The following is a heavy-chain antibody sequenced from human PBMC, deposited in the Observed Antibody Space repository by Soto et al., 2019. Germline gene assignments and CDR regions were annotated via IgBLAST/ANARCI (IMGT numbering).Heavy chain of an antibody. CDR3: ASPHHVAVARGDYYGTDV. D-gene: IGHD6-19*01. CDR1: GYSFTSYW. J-gene: IGHJ6*02. CDR2: IDPSDSYT. V-gene: IGHV5-10-1*01. Sequence: GESLNISCKGSGYSFTSYWISWVRQMPGKGLEWMGRIDPSDSYTNYSPSFQGHVTISADKSISTAYLQWSSLKASDTAMYYCASPHHVAVARGDYYGTDVCGQWTTLTV.